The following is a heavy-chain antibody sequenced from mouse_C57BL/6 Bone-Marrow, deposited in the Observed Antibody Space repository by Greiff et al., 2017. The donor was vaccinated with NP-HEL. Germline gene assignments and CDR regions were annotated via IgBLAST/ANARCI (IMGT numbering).Heavy chain of an antibody. V-gene: IGHV1-81*01. CDR3: ARRGDYDWFAY. CDR2: IYPRSGNT. Sequence: VQLQQSGAELARPGASVKLSCKASGYTFTSYGISWVKQRTGQGLEWIGEIYPRSGNTYYNEKFKGKATLTADKSSSTAYMALRSLTSEDSAVYFCARRGDYDWFAYWGQGTLVTVSA. J-gene: IGHJ3*01. D-gene: IGHD2-4*01. CDR1: GYTFTSYG.